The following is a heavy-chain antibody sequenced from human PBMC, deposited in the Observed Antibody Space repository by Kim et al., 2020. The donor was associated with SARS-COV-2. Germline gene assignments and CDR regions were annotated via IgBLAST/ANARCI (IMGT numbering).Heavy chain of an antibody. CDR2: INHSGST. CDR3: ARGALRYYYDSSGYFDY. V-gene: IGHV4-34*01. CDR1: GGSFSGYY. D-gene: IGHD3-22*01. J-gene: IGHJ4*02. Sequence: SETLSLTCAVYGGSFSGYYWSWIRQPPGKGLEWIGEINHSGSTNYNPSLKSRVTISVDTSKNQFSLKLSSVTAADTAVYYCARGALRYYYDSSGYFDYWGQGTLVTVSS.